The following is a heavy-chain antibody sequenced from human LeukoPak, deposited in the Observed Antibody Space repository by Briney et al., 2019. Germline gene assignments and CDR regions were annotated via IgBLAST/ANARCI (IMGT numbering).Heavy chain of an antibody. CDR3: ARSSSGWALFDY. CDR1: GYTFTGYY. Sequence: ASVKVSCKASGYTFTGYYMHWVRQAPGQGLEWMGWINPNSGGTNYAQKFQGRVTMTRDTSISTAYMELSRLRSDDTAVYYCARSSSGWALFDYWGQGTLATVSS. V-gene: IGHV1-2*02. D-gene: IGHD6-19*01. J-gene: IGHJ4*02. CDR2: INPNSGGT.